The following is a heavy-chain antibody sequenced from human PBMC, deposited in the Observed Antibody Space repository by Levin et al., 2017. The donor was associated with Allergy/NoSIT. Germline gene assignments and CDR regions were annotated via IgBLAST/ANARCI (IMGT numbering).Heavy chain of an antibody. CDR3: ARGRDCSDAACLGSGDF. Sequence: GGSLRLSCVASGFTFGTFAMTWVRQAPGEGLHWVSGISSSGGTTYYADSVKGRFTISRDNSKNTVFLQMNSLRAEDTAVYYCARGRDCSDAACLGSGDFWGQGTLVSVSS. D-gene: IGHD2-15*01. J-gene: IGHJ4*02. CDR1: GFTFGTFA. V-gene: IGHV3-23*01. CDR2: ISSSGGTT.